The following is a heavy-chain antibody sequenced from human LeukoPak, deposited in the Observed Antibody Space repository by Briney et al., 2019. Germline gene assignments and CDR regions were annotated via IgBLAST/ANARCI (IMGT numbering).Heavy chain of an antibody. J-gene: IGHJ5*02. D-gene: IGHD3-10*01. CDR3: ARDYVSGSFGP. CDR2: ISHTSRTI. Sequence: PGESQKLSCAASGLAFNHYYMHGIPKAPGKALEGGSHISHTSRTIYSAEPVKGRFTISRDNTEKLVYLQMNSLRAEDTAVYYCARDYVSGSFGPWGQGTLVTVSS. V-gene: IGHV3-11*04. CDR1: GLAFNHYY.